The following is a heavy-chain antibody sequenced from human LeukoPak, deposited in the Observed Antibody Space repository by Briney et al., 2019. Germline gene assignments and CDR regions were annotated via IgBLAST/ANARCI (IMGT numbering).Heavy chain of an antibody. CDR1: GGSISSYY. Sequence: SETLSLTCTVSGGSISSYYWSWIRQPPGKGLEWIWYIYYSGSTNYNPSLKSRVTISVDTSKNQFSLKLSSVTAADTAVYYCARDIVATMRGPNWFDPWGQGTLVTVSS. CDR3: ARDIVATMRGPNWFDP. D-gene: IGHD5-12*01. CDR2: IYYSGST. J-gene: IGHJ5*02. V-gene: IGHV4-59*01.